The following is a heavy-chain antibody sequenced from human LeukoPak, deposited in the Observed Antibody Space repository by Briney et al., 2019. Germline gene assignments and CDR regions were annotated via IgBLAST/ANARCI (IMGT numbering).Heavy chain of an antibody. Sequence: GGSLRLSCAASGFTVSTNYMSWVRQAPGKGLEWVSGISWNSGSIGYADSVKGRFTISRDNAKNSLYLQMNSLRAEDTALYYCAKDLRDYYDSSGYQNYFDYWGQGTLVTVSS. CDR1: GFTVSTNY. D-gene: IGHD3-22*01. CDR2: ISWNSGSI. V-gene: IGHV3-9*01. CDR3: AKDLRDYYDSSGYQNYFDY. J-gene: IGHJ4*02.